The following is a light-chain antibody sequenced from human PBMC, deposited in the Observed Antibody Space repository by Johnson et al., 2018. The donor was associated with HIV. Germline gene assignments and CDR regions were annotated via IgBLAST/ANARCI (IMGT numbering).Light chain of an antibody. J-gene: IGLJ1*01. CDR3: GTWDSSLSTGYV. V-gene: IGLV1-51*02. Sequence: SVLTQPPSVSAAPGQKVPISCSGSSSNIGNNYVSWYQQLPGTAPKLLIYENNKRPSGIPDRFSGSKSGTSATLGITGLQTGDEADYYCGTWDSSLSTGYVFGTGTKVTVL. CDR2: ENN. CDR1: SSNIGNNY.